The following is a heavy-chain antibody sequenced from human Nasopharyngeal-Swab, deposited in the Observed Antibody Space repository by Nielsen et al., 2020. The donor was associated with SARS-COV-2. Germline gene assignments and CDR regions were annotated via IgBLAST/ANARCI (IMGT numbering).Heavy chain of an antibody. V-gene: IGHV3-9*01. CDR2: ISWNSGSI. Sequence: SLKISCAASGFTFDDYAMHWVRQAPGKGLEWVSGISWNSGSIGYADSVKGRFTISRDDAKNSLYLQMNSLRAEDTAVYYCARDCYGFSTTCNLLDYWGQGTLVTVSS. J-gene: IGHJ4*02. CDR1: GFTFDDYA. D-gene: IGHD2/OR15-2a*01. CDR3: ARDCYGFSTTCNLLDY.